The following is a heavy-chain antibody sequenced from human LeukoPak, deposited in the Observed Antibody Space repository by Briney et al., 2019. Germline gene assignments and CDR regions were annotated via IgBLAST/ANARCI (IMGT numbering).Heavy chain of an antibody. Sequence: GGSLRLSCAAAGFTFSSYGMHWVRQAPGKGLGWVAFIRYDGSNKYYADSVKGRFTISRDNSKNTLYLQMNSLRAEDTAVYYCASTMYSSGWYRDRGFDYWGQGTLVTVSS. CDR2: IRYDGSNK. CDR3: ASTMYSSGWYRDRGFDY. CDR1: GFTFSSYG. D-gene: IGHD6-19*01. J-gene: IGHJ4*02. V-gene: IGHV3-30*02.